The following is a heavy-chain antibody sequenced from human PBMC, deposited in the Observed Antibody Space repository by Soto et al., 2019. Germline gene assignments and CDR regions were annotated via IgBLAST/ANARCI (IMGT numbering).Heavy chain of an antibody. J-gene: IGHJ6*03. CDR1: GFNFENYA. V-gene: IGHV3-9*01. D-gene: IGHD6-6*01. Sequence: ESGGGLVQPDRPLRLSCAASGFNFENYAMHWVRQAPGKGLEWVSVISWNSGQLDYAGSVRGRFTISRDNGKNSLYLEMNSLRPDDTALYFCAKDKYTGEYSYYRYMDVWGRWTTVIVSS. CDR3: AKDKYTGEYSYYRYMDV. CDR2: ISWNSGQL.